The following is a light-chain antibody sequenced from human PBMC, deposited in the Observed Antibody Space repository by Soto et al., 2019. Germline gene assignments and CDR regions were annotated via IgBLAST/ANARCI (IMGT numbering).Light chain of an antibody. CDR2: GAS. Sequence: EIVMTQSPATLSVSPGERATLSCRASQSVSSNLAWYQLKPGQAPRLLIYGASTGATGIPARFSGSGSGTEFTLTISSLQSEDFAVYYCQQYNKWPLTFGGGTKVEIK. V-gene: IGKV3-15*01. CDR3: QQYNKWPLT. J-gene: IGKJ4*01. CDR1: QSVSSN.